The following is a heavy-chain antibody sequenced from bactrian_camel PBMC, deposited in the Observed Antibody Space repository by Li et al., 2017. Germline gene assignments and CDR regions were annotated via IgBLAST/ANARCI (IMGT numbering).Heavy chain of an antibody. J-gene: IGHJ4*01. Sequence: HVQLVESGGGSVQAGGSLRLSCAGVGVRNRNSCMASFRQAPGKEREGIASIYTGTGSTYYADSMKGRFTISQEKGKNILYLHMNSLKSDDSGTYICAYESGTTPDLCRRRGPGGYFGQGTQVTVS. D-gene: IGHD7*01. V-gene: IGHV3S1*01. CDR2: IYTGTGST. CDR1: GVRNRNSC.